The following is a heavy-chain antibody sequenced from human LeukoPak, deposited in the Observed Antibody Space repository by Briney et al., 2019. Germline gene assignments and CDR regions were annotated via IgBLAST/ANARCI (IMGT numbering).Heavy chain of an antibody. CDR1: GYTFTSYG. D-gene: IGHD3-16*01. V-gene: IGHV1-18*01. J-gene: IGHJ3*02. CDR2: ISAYNGNT. CDR3: ARGARGSHTPTGAFDI. Sequence: ASVKVSCKASGYTFTSYGISWVRQAPGQGLEWMGWISAYNGNTNYAQKFQGRVTMTSDTSISTAYMELSRLRSDDTAVYYCARGARGSHTPTGAFDIWGQGTMVTVSS.